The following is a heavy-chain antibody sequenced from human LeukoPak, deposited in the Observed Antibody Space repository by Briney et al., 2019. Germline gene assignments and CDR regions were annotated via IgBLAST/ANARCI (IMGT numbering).Heavy chain of an antibody. D-gene: IGHD2-2*01. J-gene: IGHJ4*02. CDR3: ARASDGDLVVVPAAPFDY. CDR2: ISYGGSNK. Sequence: PGRSLRLSCAASGFTFSSYAMHWVRQAPGKGLEWVAVISYGGSNKYYADSVKGRFTISRGNSKNTLYLQMNSLRAEDTAVYYCARASDGDLVVVPAAPFDYWGQGTLVTVSP. V-gene: IGHV3-30*04. CDR1: GFTFSSYA.